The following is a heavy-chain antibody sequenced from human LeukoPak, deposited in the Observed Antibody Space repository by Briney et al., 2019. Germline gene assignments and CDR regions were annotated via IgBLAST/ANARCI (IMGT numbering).Heavy chain of an antibody. D-gene: IGHD3-3*01. CDR1: GDSVSSNTAA. J-gene: IGHJ4*02. CDR2: TYYRSKWYN. Sequence: KSSQTLSLTCAISGDSVSSNTAAWNWIRQSPSRGLEWLGRTYYRSKWYNDYAVSVKSRITINPDTSKNQFSLQLHSVTPEDTAVYYCAREAAYGFWSGYDLDYWGQGTLVTVSS. V-gene: IGHV6-1*01. CDR3: AREAAYGFWSGYDLDY.